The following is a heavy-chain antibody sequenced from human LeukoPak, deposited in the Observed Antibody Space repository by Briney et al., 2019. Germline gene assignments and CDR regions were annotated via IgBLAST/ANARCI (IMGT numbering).Heavy chain of an antibody. V-gene: IGHV1-18*01. D-gene: IGHD3-22*01. CDR1: GYTFTSYG. CDR2: ISAYNGNT. CDR3: ARDWGRITMIVVGDAFDI. Sequence: GASVKVSYKASGYTFTSYGISWVRQAPGQGLEWMGWISAYNGNTNYAQKLQGRVTMTTDTSTSTAYMELRSLRSDDTAVYYCARDWGRITMIVVGDAFDIWGQGTMVTVSS. J-gene: IGHJ3*02.